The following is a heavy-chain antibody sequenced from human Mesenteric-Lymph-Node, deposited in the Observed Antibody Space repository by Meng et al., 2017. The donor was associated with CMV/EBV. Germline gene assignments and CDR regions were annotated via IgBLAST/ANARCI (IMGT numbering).Heavy chain of an antibody. V-gene: IGHV3-7*01. CDR2: IKADGREK. J-gene: IGHJ4*02. CDR3: AREKVASIRQSSSRSPFKPRESKQGLDF. Sequence: GGSLRLSCAVSGSWFSVFWMNWVRQAPGKGLEWVANIKADGREKYYANSVKGRFVLTRHNSNNTLYLQMNSLRAGDTAVYYCAREKVASIRQSSSRSPFKPRESKQGLDFWGQGIRVTVSS. D-gene: IGHD5-12*01. CDR1: GSWFSVFW.